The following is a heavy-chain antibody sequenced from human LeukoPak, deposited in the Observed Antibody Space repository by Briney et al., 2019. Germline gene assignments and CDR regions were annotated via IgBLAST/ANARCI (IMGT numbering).Heavy chain of an antibody. J-gene: IGHJ5*02. D-gene: IGHD6-25*01. Sequence: SETLSLTCTVSGGSISSYYWTWIRQSAGKGMEWIGRINTSGSTNYNPSLRSRVTMSVNTSKNQFSLNLTSVTAADTAVYSCAREGGDPRWLDPWGQGTLVTVSS. CDR2: INTSGST. V-gene: IGHV4-4*07. CDR1: GGSISSYY. CDR3: AREGGDPRWLDP.